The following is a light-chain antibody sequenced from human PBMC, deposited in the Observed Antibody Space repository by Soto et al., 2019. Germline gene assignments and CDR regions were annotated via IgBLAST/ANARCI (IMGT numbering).Light chain of an antibody. Sequence: VIWMTQCPSLLSASTVAIVTIRFRMSQGISSYLAWYQQKPGKAPELLIYAASTLQSGVPSRFSGSASGTEFTLTISSLQPDDIATYYCQQCHRYLTFGQGTKVDIK. CDR1: QGISSY. CDR2: AAS. J-gene: IGKJ1*01. CDR3: QQCHRYLT. V-gene: IGKV1D-8*03.